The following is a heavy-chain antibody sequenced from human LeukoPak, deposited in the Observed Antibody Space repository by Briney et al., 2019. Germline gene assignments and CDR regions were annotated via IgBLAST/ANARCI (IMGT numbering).Heavy chain of an antibody. J-gene: IGHJ2*01. CDR3: ARVDYYDSSGYYPHWYFDL. Sequence: SQTLSLTCAVSGGSISSGGYSWSWIRQPPGKGLEWIGYLYHSGSTYYNPSLKSRVTISVDRSKNQFSLKLSSVTAADTAVYYCARVDYYDSSGYYPHWYFDLWGRGTLVTVSS. CDR1: GGSISSGGYS. V-gene: IGHV4-30-2*01. CDR2: LYHSGST. D-gene: IGHD3-22*01.